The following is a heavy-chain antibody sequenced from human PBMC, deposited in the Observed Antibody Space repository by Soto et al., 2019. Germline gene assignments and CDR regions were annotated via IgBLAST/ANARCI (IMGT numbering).Heavy chain of an antibody. CDR1: GFSLSTNRVG. Sequence: QITLKESGPTLVKPTQTLTLTCTFSGFSLSTNRVGVGWIRQPPGKALEWLTLIYGDDNKHYSPSLKTRLTTTKHTSKTRVALTRPNRDPLDTPTYYCEHSPPYCRGPGCAYFDSGGLGPLVTVSS. CDR3: EHSPPYCRGPGCAYFDS. V-gene: IGHV2-5*02. J-gene: IGHJ4*02. CDR2: IYGDDNK. D-gene: IGHD2-15*01.